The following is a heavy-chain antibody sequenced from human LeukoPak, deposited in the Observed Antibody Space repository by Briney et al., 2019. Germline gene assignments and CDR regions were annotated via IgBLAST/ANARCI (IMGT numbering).Heavy chain of an antibody. CDR3: AKEGGTMIVVEDYFDY. CDR2: INWNGAST. D-gene: IGHD3-22*01. J-gene: IGHJ4*02. Sequence: GGSLRLSCAASGFTFDDYGMSWVRQAPGKGLEWVSDINWNGASTGYGDSLKGRFTISRDNAKNSLYLQMNSLRAEDTAVYYCAKEGGTMIVVEDYFDYWGQGTLVTVSS. CDR1: GFTFDDYG. V-gene: IGHV3-20*04.